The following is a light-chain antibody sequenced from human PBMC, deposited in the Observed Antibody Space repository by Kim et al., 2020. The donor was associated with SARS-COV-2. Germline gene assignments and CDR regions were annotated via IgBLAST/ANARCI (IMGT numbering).Light chain of an antibody. CDR3: CSYVRIYMYV. CDR1: SSNVGGYDY. V-gene: IGLV2-11*01. CDR2: DVN. J-gene: IGLJ1*01. Sequence: QSALTQPRSVSGSPGQSVTISCTGTSSNVGGYDYVSWYQQHPGKVPKLIIFDVNKRPSGVPDRFFGPKSGNTASLTISGLQAEDEADYYCCSYVRIYMYVFGTGTKVTVL.